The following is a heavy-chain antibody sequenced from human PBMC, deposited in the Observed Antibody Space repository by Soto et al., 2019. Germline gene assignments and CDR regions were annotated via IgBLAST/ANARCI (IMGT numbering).Heavy chain of an antibody. J-gene: IGHJ5*02. V-gene: IGHV1-2*02. D-gene: IGHD1-7*01. CDR3: ARVPLNRHVQGTQPNYFDP. Sequence: ASVKVSCKASGYNFTDYYIHWMRQAPGQGPHWMGYINPKNGGPYFANKFRGRISLTRDTSATTAFLELRGLTFDDTAVYYCARVPLNRHVQGTQPNYFDPWGQGTLVTVSS. CDR2: INPKNGGP. CDR1: GYNFTDYY.